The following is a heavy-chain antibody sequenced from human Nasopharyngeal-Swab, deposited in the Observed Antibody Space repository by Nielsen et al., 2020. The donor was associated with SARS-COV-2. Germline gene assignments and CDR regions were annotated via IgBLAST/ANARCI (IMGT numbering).Heavy chain of an antibody. V-gene: IGHV3-23*01. Sequence: GESLKISCAVSGFTFGSYAMTWVRQAPGKGLEWVSSVSGEGGAYYSDSVMGQFTISRDNSKHTLYLQMNRLRAEDTAVYYCAKTTTFSFFDHWGQGTRVIVSS. CDR3: AKTTTFSFFDH. CDR2: VSGEGGA. CDR1: GFTFGSYA. D-gene: IGHD1-1*01. J-gene: IGHJ4*02.